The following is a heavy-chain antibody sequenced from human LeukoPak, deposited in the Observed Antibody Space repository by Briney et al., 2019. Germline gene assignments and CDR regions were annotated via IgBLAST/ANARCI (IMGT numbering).Heavy chain of an antibody. CDR2: VSGSGVST. CDR3: AKGVEDSGIYYYYYMDV. CDR1: RFTFSSYTFSTYA. J-gene: IGHJ6*03. Sequence: GGSLRLSCAASRFTFSSYTFSTYAMSRVRQAPGKGLQWVSAVSGSGVSTYYADSVKGRFTISRDNTKNTLYLQMNGLRAEDTAVYYCAKGVEDSGIYYYYYMDVWGKGTTVTVSS. D-gene: IGHD2-15*01. V-gene: IGHV3-23*01.